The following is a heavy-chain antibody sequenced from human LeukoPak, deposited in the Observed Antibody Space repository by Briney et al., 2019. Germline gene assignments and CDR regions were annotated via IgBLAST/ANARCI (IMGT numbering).Heavy chain of an antibody. V-gene: IGHV3-7*01. CDR3: ARDLGHPTLQSVDY. CDR2: IKQDGSEK. J-gene: IGHJ4*02. D-gene: IGHD4-11*01. Sequence: GGSLRLSCVVSGFTFSSYWMSWVRQAPGKGLEWVANIKQDGSEKKYVDSVKGRFTISRDNAKNSLYLQMNSLRAEDTAVYYCARDLGHPTLQSVDYWGQGTLVTVSS. CDR1: GFTFSSYW.